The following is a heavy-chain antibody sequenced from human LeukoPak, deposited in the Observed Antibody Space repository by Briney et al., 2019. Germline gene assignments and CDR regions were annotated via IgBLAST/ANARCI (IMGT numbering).Heavy chain of an antibody. D-gene: IGHD2-21*02. CDR1: GYSISSGYH. Sequence: SETLSLTCTVSGYSISSGYHWGWIRQPPGKGLEWIGSIYHSGSTYYNPSLKSRVTISVDTSKNQFSLNLISVTAKDTAMYYCARAGSAIPPRFFYSMDVWGKGTTVIISS. CDR3: ARAGSAIPPRFFYSMDV. V-gene: IGHV4-38-2*02. CDR2: IYHSGST. J-gene: IGHJ6*03.